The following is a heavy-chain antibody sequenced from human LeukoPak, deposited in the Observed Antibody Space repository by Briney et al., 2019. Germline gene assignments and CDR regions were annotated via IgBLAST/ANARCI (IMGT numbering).Heavy chain of an antibody. V-gene: IGHV1-18*01. CDR1: GYTFTSYG. Sequence: ASVKVSCKASGYTFTSYGISWVRQAPGQGLEWMGWISAYNGNTNYAQKLQGRVTMTTDTSTSTAYMELRSLRSDDTAVYYCARDANLAGYYNSSGYYSEWGQGTLVTVSS. J-gene: IGHJ4*02. CDR3: ARDANLAGYYNSSGYYSE. D-gene: IGHD3-22*01. CDR2: ISAYNGNT.